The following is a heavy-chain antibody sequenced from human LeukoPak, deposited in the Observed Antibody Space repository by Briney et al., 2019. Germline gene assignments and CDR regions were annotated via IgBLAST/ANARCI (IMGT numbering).Heavy chain of an antibody. CDR1: RGSISSPTYY. Sequence: SETLSLTCTVSRGSISSPTYYWGWIRQPPGKGLEWIGYIYYSRSTYYNPSLKSQVTISVDTSKNQFSLNLSTVTAADTAVYYCAQSDVLAGAFDIWGQGTMVIVSS. J-gene: IGHJ3*02. D-gene: IGHD4/OR15-4a*01. CDR2: IYYSRST. CDR3: AQSDVLAGAFDI. V-gene: IGHV4-39*01.